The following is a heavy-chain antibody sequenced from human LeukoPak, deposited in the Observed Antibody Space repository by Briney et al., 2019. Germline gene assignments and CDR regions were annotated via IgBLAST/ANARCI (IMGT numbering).Heavy chain of an antibody. CDR3: ARDKYSYGYNAFDI. J-gene: IGHJ3*02. V-gene: IGHV1-69*01. D-gene: IGHD5-18*01. CDR2: IIPIFGTA. CDR1: GGTFSSYA. Sequence: GASVKVSCKASGGTFSSYAISWVRQAPGQGLEWMGGIIPIFGTANYAQEFQGRVTITADESTSTAYMELSSLRSEDTAVYYCARDKYSYGYNAFDIWGQGTMVTVSS.